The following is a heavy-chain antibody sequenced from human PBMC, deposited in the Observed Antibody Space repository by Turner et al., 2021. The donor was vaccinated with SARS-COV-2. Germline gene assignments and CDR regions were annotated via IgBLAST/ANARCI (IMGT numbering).Heavy chain of an antibody. CDR3: ARQGGVDY. V-gene: IGHV4-39*01. CDR2: ISYTGRT. CDR1: GGSISTTNHY. Sequence: QLQLQEPGPGLVKPSETLSFTCAVPGGSISTTNHYWGWLRQPPGKGLEWIGSISYTGRTFYTPSLKSRVTLSMDTSKNHFSLKVTSVTAADTAVYYCARQGGVDYWGQGTLVTVSS. J-gene: IGHJ4*02.